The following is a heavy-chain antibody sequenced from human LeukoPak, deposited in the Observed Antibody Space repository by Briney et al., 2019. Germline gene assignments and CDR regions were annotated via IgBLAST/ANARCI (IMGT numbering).Heavy chain of an antibody. J-gene: IGHJ2*01. CDR2: VRSKDNGYAT. CDR3: SRTSDAAWYFDL. CDR1: GFTFSGSA. Sequence: GGSLKLSCAASGFTFSGSAMHWVRQASGKGLEWVARVRSKDNGYATSYSASVRGRFTISRDDSKNMAYLQMDSLKTEDTAVYFCSRTSDAAWYFDLWGRGTLVTVSS. D-gene: IGHD6-25*01. V-gene: IGHV3-73*01.